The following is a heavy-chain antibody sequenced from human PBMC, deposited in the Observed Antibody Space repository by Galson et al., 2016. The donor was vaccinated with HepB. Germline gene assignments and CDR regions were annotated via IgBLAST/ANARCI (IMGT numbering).Heavy chain of an antibody. CDR2: VSSDGNKK. V-gene: IGHV3-30*03. Sequence: SLRLSCAASGFTFSSHGMHWVRQAPGKGLEWVAVVSSDGNKKYYTDSVKGRFTISRDNSKNTLYLQMHSLRVEDTAVFYCARDRPRPYYDFWGGYPDYWGQGTLVTVSS. CDR3: ARDRPRPYYDFWGGYPDY. D-gene: IGHD3-3*01. J-gene: IGHJ4*02. CDR1: GFTFSSHG.